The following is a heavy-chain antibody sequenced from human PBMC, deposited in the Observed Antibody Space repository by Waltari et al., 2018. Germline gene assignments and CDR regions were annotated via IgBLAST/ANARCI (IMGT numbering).Heavy chain of an antibody. CDR3: ARGGYSYGSFFDY. J-gene: IGHJ4*02. CDR1: GGSISSYY. V-gene: IGHV4-59*01. D-gene: IGHD5-18*01. CDR2: IYYSGST. Sequence: QVQLQESGPGLVKPSETLSLTCTVSGGSISSYYWSWIRQPPGKGLEWIGYIYYSGSTNYNPSLKSRVTISVDTSKNQFSLKLSSVTAADTAVYYCARGGYSYGSFFDYWAREPWSPSPQ.